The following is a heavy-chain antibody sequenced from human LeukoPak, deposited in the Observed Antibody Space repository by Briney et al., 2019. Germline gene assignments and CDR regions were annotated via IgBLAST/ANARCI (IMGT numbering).Heavy chain of an antibody. V-gene: IGHV4-39*01. J-gene: IGHJ4*02. D-gene: IGHD1-26*01. CDR3: ASTGVGASSSDFAC. Sequence: SETLSLTCSVSGGAISNTSYYWGWIRQPPGKGRVWIGSIDYSGTTYFNPALKSRAIICVDTSKKQFSLKLNSVTAADTAVYYWASTGVGASSSDFACWGQGTLVTVSS. CDR1: GGAISNTSYY. CDR2: IDYSGTT.